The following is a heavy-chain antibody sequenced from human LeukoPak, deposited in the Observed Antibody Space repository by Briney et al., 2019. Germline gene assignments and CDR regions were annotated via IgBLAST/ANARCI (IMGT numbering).Heavy chain of an antibody. CDR2: IYYSGST. Sequence: SETLSLTCTVSGGSISSSSYYWGWIRQPPGKGLEWIGSIYYSGSTYYNPSLKSRVTISVDTSKNQFSLKLSSVTAADTAVYYCARQGGSRSYYIGWFDPWGQGTLVTVSS. CDR3: ARQGGSRSYYIGWFDP. V-gene: IGHV4-39*01. D-gene: IGHD3-10*01. J-gene: IGHJ5*02. CDR1: GGSISSSSYY.